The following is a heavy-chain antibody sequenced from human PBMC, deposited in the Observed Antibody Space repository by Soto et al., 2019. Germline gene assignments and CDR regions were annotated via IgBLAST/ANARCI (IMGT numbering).Heavy chain of an antibody. V-gene: IGHV1-18*01. D-gene: IGHD7-27*01. J-gene: IGHJ4*02. CDR1: GYNFTNFG. CDR3: ARVGTPIDY. CDR2: ISDYNGNT. Sequence: QVQLVQSGAEVKKPGASVKVSCKTSGYNFTNFGLSWVRHDPGQGLAWMGWISDYNGNTNYAQNFQGRVTMTTDTSTSTAYMELRSVRSDDTDVYYCARVGTPIDYWGQGTLVTVSS.